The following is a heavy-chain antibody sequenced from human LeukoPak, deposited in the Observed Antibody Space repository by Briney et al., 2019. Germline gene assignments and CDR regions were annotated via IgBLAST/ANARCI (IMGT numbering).Heavy chain of an antibody. V-gene: IGHV1-69*05. J-gene: IGHJ6*03. CDR2: IIPIFGTA. CDR3: ASQTGSQLPRVYYYYYMDV. Sequence: ASVKVSCKASGSTFSSYAISWVRQAPGQGLEWMGGIIPIFGTANYAQKFQGRVTITTDESTSTAYMELSSLRSEDTAVYYCASQTGSQLPRVYYYYYMDVWGKGTTVTVSS. D-gene: IGHD1-14*01. CDR1: GSTFSSYA.